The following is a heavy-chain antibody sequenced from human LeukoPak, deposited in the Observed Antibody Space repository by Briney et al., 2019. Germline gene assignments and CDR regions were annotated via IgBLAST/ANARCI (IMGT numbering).Heavy chain of an antibody. J-gene: IGHJ4*02. CDR3: ARDRDGYNHADY. V-gene: IGHV4-30-4*01. CDR2: IYSSGTT. D-gene: IGHD5-24*01. Sequence: SSQTLSLTCTVSGGSISSGDYYWSWIRQPPGRGLEWIGYIYSSGTTYYSPSLKSRIIISLDTSKNQFSLTLSSVTAADTAVYYCARDRDGYNHADYWGQGTLATVSS. CDR1: GGSISSGDYY.